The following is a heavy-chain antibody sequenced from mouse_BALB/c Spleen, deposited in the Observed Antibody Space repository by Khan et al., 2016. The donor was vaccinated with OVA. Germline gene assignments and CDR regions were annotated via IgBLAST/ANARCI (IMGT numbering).Heavy chain of an antibody. J-gene: IGHJ3*01. CDR3: ARITYYDVSY. CDR1: GFNIKDTY. V-gene: IGHV14-3*02. CDR2: IDPENGYV. Sequence: EVQLQQSGAELVKPGASVTLSCTASGFNIKDTYLHWVNQRPEQGLEWVGRIDPENGYVQFDPKFQGKATITADTSSSTVYLQLSSLTSEDTAVYYCARITYYDVSYWGQGTLVTVS. D-gene: IGHD2-4*01.